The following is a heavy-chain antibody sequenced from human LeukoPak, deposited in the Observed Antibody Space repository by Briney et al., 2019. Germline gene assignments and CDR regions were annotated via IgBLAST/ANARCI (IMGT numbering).Heavy chain of an antibody. Sequence: ASVKVSCKASGYTFTSYDINWVRQATGQGLEWMGWMNPNSGNTGYAQKFQGRVTITRNTSISTAYMELSSLRSEDTAVYYCARSTLTTVTLGLYYMDVWGKGTTVTISS. D-gene: IGHD4-17*01. V-gene: IGHV1-8*03. CDR2: MNPNSGNT. CDR1: GYTFTSYD. J-gene: IGHJ6*03. CDR3: ARSTLTTVTLGLYYMDV.